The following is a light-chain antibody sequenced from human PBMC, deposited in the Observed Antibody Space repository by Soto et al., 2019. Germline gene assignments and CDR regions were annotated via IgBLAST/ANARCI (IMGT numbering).Light chain of an antibody. CDR3: SSYTSSSTSWV. CDR1: SSDVGGYHY. V-gene: IGLV2-14*01. J-gene: IGLJ3*02. Sequence: QSALTQPASVSGSPGQSITISCTGTSSDVGGYHYVSWYQQHPGKAPKLMIYDVSNRPSGVSNRFSGSKSGNTASLTISGLQAEDEADYYCSSYTSSSTSWVFGGGTKVTVL. CDR2: DVS.